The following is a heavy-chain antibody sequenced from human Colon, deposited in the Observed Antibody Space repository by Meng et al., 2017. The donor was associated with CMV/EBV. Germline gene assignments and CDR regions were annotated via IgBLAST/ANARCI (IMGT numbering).Heavy chain of an antibody. D-gene: IGHD2-2*02. CDR2: TSYDGSNN. J-gene: IGHJ3*02. CDR1: GFTFSSYA. Sequence: GESLKISCAASGFTFSSYALFWVRQAPGKGLEWVAVTSYDGSNNYYADSVKGRFTISRDNSKNTLYLQMNSLKTEDTAVYYCARTKWGCGSSSCYTFDIWGQGTMVTVSS. CDR3: ARTKWGCGSSSCYTFDI. V-gene: IGHV3-30*04.